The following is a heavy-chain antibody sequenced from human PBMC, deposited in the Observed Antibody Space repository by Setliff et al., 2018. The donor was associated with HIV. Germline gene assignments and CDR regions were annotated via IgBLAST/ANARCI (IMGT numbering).Heavy chain of an antibody. CDR3: ARTYGSASKLDY. J-gene: IGHJ4*02. CDR1: GFSLTTSGIR. D-gene: IGHD3-10*01. Sequence: SGPTLVNPTQTLTLTCAFSGFSLTTSGIRVTWVRQPPGKALEWLARIDWEDDKFYSTSLKTRLTISKDTSKNQVVLTMTNMGPLDTATYFCARTYGSASKLDYWGPGTLVTVSS. V-gene: IGHV2-70*04. CDR2: IDWEDDK.